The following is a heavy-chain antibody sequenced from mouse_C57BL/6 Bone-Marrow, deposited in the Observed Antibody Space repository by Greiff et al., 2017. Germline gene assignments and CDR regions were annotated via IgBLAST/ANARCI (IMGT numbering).Heavy chain of an antibody. J-gene: IGHJ3*01. CDR2: IYPGSGST. V-gene: IGHV1-55*01. CDR1: GYTFTSYW. D-gene: IGHD2-5*01. Sequence: VQLQQSGAELVKPGASVKMSCKASGYTFTSYWITWVKQRPGQGLEWIGDIYPGSGSTNYNEKFKSKATLTVDTSSSTAYMQLSSLTSEDAAVYYCATYYSNLWFAYWGQGTLVTVSA. CDR3: ATYYSNLWFAY.